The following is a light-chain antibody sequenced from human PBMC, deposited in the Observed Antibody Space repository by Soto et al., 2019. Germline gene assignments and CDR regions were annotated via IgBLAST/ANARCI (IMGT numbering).Light chain of an antibody. CDR1: ASISNY. V-gene: IGKV1-6*01. CDR3: LLDFRYFWA. Sequence: IQVTRSLSSLCASVGDRVTITCGASASISNYLNWYQQTPGKAPNLLIYAASILQSGVPSRFSGSGSGTDFTLTISSLQPEDFATYFCLLDFRYFWAVGQGTKVDIK. J-gene: IGKJ1*01. CDR2: AAS.